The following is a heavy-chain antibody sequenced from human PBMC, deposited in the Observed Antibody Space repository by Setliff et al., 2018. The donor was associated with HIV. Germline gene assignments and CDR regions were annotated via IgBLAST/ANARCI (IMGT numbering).Heavy chain of an antibody. CDR2: IFTSGTI. CDR3: ARDSLGGAVTGTLDY. CDR1: GDSISRHN. D-gene: IGHD6-19*01. J-gene: IGHJ4*02. V-gene: IGHV4-4*07. Sequence: SETLSLTCSVSGDSISRHNWSWIRRPAGKGLEWIGRIFTSGTINTNLSLRSRVTMSVDTSKNRIYLKMNSVTAADTAVYYCARDSLGGAVTGTLDYWGQGTLVTVS.